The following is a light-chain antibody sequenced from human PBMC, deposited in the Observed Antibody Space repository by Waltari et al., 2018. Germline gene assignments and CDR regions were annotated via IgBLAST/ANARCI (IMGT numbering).Light chain of an antibody. CDR2: DDT. J-gene: IGLJ3*02. CDR1: KIGGNS. Sequence: YALTQPPSVSVAPGQTARMICGGAKIGGNSVHWYQQSPGQAPVLVVFDDTNRPSGIPDRISGSKSGTTATLTISRVETGDEAAYFCQVWHNNRDTPWFGGGTKLTVL. V-gene: IGLV3-21*02. CDR3: QVWHNNRDTPW.